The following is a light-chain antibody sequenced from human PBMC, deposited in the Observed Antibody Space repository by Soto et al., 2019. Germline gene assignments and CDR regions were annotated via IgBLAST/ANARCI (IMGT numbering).Light chain of an antibody. Sequence: QSVLTQPPSASGSPGQSVTISCTGTSSDVGGYNYVSWYQQHPGKAPKLMIYEVSKRPSGVPDRLSGSKSGNTASLTVSGLQAEDEADYYCSSYAGSNNFPYVFGTGTKVTVL. CDR2: EVS. CDR1: SSDVGGYNY. V-gene: IGLV2-8*01. J-gene: IGLJ1*01. CDR3: SSYAGSNNFPYV.